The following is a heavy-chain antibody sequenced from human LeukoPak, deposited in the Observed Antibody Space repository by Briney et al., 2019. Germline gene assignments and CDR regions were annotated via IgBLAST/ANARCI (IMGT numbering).Heavy chain of an antibody. CDR1: GYTFTNSY. D-gene: IGHD3-16*01. CDR3: ARPHSSAYWYAFDI. Sequence: GASVKVSCKASGYTFTNSYIHWMRQAPGQGLEWMGMINPSGGSTSYAQKFQGRVTMTRDMSTSTVYMELSSLRSEDTAVYYCARPHSSAYWYAFDIWGQGTMVTVSS. J-gene: IGHJ3*02. V-gene: IGHV1-46*01. CDR2: INPSGGST.